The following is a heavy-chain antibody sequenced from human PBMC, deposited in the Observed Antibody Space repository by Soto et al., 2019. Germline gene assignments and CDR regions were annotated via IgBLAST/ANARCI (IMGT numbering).Heavy chain of an antibody. J-gene: IGHJ4*02. Sequence: QVQLQESGPGLVKPSETLSLTCTVSGGSISSYYWSWIRQPPGKGLEWIGYIYYSGSTNYNPSLMVRVTIPVDTSKNQLSLKLSSVPAADTAVYYCARRYVGTFDYWGQGTLVTVSS. CDR3: ARRYVGTFDY. CDR1: GGSISSYY. V-gene: IGHV4-59*01. D-gene: IGHD3-16*01. CDR2: IYYSGST.